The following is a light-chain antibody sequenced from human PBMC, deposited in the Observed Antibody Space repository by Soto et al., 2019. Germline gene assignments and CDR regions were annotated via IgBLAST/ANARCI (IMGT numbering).Light chain of an antibody. V-gene: IGKV1-39*01. CDR1: QSISFY. CDR3: QQSYSTPIT. J-gene: IGKJ5*01. CDR2: AAS. Sequence: DIQKSQYPASLSASVGDRVTITCRASQSISFYLNWYQRKPGNAPKVLIYAASNLQTGVPSRFSGSGSGTDFTLTINSLQPEDFATYSCQQSYSTPITFGQGTRLEIK.